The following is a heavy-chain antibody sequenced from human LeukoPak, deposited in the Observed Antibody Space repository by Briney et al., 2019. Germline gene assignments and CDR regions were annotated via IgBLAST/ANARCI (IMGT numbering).Heavy chain of an antibody. Sequence: SVKVTCKASGGTFSSYAISWVRQAPGQGLEWMGGIIPIFGTANYAQKFQGRVTITTDESTSTAHMELSSLRSEDTAVHYCARERNIVVVPAARTGAFDIWGQGTMVTVSS. J-gene: IGHJ3*02. V-gene: IGHV1-69*05. CDR1: GGTFSSYA. CDR3: ARERNIVVVPAARTGAFDI. D-gene: IGHD2-2*01. CDR2: IIPIFGTA.